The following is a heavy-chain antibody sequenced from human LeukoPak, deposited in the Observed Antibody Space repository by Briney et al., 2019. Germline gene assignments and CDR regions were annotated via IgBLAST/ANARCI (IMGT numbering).Heavy chain of an antibody. J-gene: IGHJ4*02. D-gene: IGHD3-22*01. CDR3: ARVSSRRVPQTYAYDRTNYFDD. V-gene: IGHV4-34*01. CDR1: GGSFSGYF. Sequence: PSETLSLTCVVYGGSFSGYFWSWIRQPPGKGLEWIGEINHSGCTHYNPPLKSRVTIPVDTSKNQFFLKRSSVTDADTAVYYSARVSSRRVPQTYAYDRTNYFDDWGQGTLVTVSS. CDR2: INHSGCT.